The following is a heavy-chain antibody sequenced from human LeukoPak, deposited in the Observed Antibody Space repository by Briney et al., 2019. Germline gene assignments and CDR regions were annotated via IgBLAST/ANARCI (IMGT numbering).Heavy chain of an antibody. CDR1: GFTFSNAW. Sequence: PGGSLRLSCAASGFTFSNAWMSWVRQAPGKGLEWVGRIKSKTDGGATDYAAPVKGRFTISRDDSKNTLYLQMNSLRAEDTAVYYCARGSGESSSWYRSFFIDYWGQGTLVTVSS. D-gene: IGHD6-13*01. CDR3: ARGSGESSSWYRSFFIDY. V-gene: IGHV3-15*01. J-gene: IGHJ4*02. CDR2: IKSKTDGGAT.